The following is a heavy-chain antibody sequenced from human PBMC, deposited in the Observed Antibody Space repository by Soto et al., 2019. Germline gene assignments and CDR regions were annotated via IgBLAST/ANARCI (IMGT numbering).Heavy chain of an antibody. CDR2: IIPIFGTA. D-gene: IGHD3-22*01. CDR3: ARGPGYYYDSSGYHFDY. Sequence: SVKVSCKASGGTFSSYAISWVRQAPGQGLEWMGGIIPIFGTANYAQKFQGRVTITADESTSTAYMELSSLRSEDTAVYYCARGPGYYYDSSGYHFDYWGQGPLVTVSS. V-gene: IGHV1-69*13. J-gene: IGHJ4*02. CDR1: GGTFSSYA.